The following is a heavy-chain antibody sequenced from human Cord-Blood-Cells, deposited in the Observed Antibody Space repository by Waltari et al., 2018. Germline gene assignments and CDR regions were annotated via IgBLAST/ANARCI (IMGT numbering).Heavy chain of an antibody. D-gene: IGHD6-25*01. CDR1: VFPVSGTY. Sequence: EVQLVESGGGRIQAGGSLRLSCAASVFPVSGTYMSWVRQAPGKGLEWVSVIYSGGSTYYADSVKGRFTISRDNSKNTLYLQMNSLRAEDTAVYYCARDPTGYSAAWGQGTLVTVSS. V-gene: IGHV3-53*01. J-gene: IGHJ4*02. CDR2: IYSGGST. CDR3: ARDPTGYSAA.